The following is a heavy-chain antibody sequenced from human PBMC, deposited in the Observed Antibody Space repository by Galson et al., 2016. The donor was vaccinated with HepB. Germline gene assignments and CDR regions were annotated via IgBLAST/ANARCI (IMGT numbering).Heavy chain of an antibody. CDR1: GGSVNTSNW. CDR2: MYHSGSA. V-gene: IGHV4-4*02. D-gene: IGHD3-16*01. CDR3: ARHPYVWGRRNWVGFDI. Sequence: LSLTCAVSGGSVNTSNWWSWLRQSPEKGLEWIAEMYHSGSADYNGALESRVTISVDKSKNEVSLKLRSVTAADTAVYYCARHPYVWGRRNWVGFDIWGQGTVVTVSS. J-gene: IGHJ3*02.